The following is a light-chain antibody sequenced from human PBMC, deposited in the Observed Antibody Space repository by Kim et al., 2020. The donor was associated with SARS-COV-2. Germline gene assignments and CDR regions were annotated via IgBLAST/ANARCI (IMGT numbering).Light chain of an antibody. CDR2: GAS. CDR3: QQYNDWPPSYT. Sequence: EIVMTQSPATLSVSPGERATLSCRAGQSVSTNLAWYQHKPGQAPRLLIYGASSRATGISDRFSGSGSGTEFTLTISGLQSEDFAVYYCQQYNDWPPSYTFGHGTKLDI. V-gene: IGKV3D-15*01. J-gene: IGKJ2*01. CDR1: QSVSTN.